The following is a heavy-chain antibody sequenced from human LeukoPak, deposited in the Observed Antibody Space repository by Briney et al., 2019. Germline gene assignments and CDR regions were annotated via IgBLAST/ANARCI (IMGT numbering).Heavy chain of an antibody. CDR2: IYPGDSQT. D-gene: IGHD1-26*01. Sequence: GESLKVSCKGSGYSNTSSWIGWVRQMPGKGLEWMGIIYPGDSQTRYSPSFQGQVTISADKSISTAYLQWSSLKASDTATYYCARMTGSYHSPLGYWGQGTLVTVSS. V-gene: IGHV5-51*01. J-gene: IGHJ4*02. CDR3: ARMTGSYHSPLGY. CDR1: GYSNTSSW.